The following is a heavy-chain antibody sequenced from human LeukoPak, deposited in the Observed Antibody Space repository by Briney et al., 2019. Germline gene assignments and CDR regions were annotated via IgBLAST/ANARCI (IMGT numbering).Heavy chain of an antibody. Sequence: PGGSLRLSCAASGFTFSSYAMSWVRQAPGKGLEWVSAISVSGGSTYYADSVKGRSTISRNNSKNTLYLQMNSLRAEDTTVYYCAKGDYYDSTDLDYWGQGNLVTVSS. D-gene: IGHD3-22*01. J-gene: IGHJ4*02. CDR1: GFTFSSYA. CDR3: AKGDYYDSTDLDY. CDR2: ISVSGGST. V-gene: IGHV3-23*01.